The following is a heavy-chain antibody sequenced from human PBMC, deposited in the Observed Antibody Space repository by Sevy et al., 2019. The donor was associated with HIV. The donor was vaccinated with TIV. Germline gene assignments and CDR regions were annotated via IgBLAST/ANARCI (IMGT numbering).Heavy chain of an antibody. D-gene: IGHD5-18*01. CDR3: AIDRGRYSYVSASDI. Sequence: GGSLRLSCAASGFTFSSYSMNWVRQAPGKGLEWVSSISSSSSYIYYADLVKGRFTISRDNAKHSLYLKMNSLRAEDTPVYYCAIDRGRYSYVSASDIWGRGTMIT. CDR1: GFTFSSYS. V-gene: IGHV3-21*01. CDR2: ISSSSSYI. J-gene: IGHJ3*02.